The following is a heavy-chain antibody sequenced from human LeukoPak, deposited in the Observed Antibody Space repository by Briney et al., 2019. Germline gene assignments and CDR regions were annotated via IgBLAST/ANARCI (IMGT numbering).Heavy chain of an antibody. CDR3: AKDFTPLGMDV. J-gene: IGHJ6*02. V-gene: IGHV3-30*18. CDR1: GFTFSSYG. CDR2: ISYDGSNK. Sequence: PGRSLRLSCAASGFTFSSYGMHWVRQAPGKGLEWVAVISYDGSNKYYADSVKGRFTISRDNSKNTLYLQMNSLRAEDTAVYYCAKDFTPLGMDVWGQGTTVTVSS.